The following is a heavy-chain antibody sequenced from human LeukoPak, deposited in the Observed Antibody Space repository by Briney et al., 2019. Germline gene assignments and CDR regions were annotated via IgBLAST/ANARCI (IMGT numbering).Heavy chain of an antibody. J-gene: IGHJ3*01. CDR3: AKDRDSSGRYCAFDF. V-gene: IGHV3-23*01. CDR2: FSGNGGST. CDR1: GFTFSNYA. Sequence: GGSLTLSCAASGFTFSNYATSWVRQAPGKGLEWVSTFSGNGGSTYSADSVKGRFTISRDNSKNTMYLQMNSLRAEDTAVYYCAKDRDSSGRYCAFDFWGQGTMVTVSS. D-gene: IGHD6-19*01.